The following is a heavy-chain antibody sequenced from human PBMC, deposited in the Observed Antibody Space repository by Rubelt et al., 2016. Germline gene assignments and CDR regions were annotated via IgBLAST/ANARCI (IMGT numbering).Heavy chain of an antibody. V-gene: IGHV4-39*01. CDR2: IYFSWST. CDR1: GGSISSSSYY. D-gene: IGHD3-3*01. J-gene: IGHJ4*02. CDR3: ARRGAIFGVVIYFDY. Sequence: QLQLQESGPGLVKPSETLSLTCTVSGGSISSSSYYWGRLRQPPGKGLEWIGSIYFSWSTYYNPSLKSRVHISVDTSKNQFSLKLSSVTAADTAVYYCARRGAIFGVVIYFDYWGQGTLVTVSS.